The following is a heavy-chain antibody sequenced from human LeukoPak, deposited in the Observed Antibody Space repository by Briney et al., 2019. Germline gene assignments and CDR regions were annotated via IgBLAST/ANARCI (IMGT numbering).Heavy chain of an antibody. J-gene: IGHJ6*03. CDR1: GGSISSYY. D-gene: IGHD3-10*01. CDR3: ARDGFRAGSYHLPRWPNYYYMDV. Sequence: SETLSLTCTVSGGSISSYYWSWIRQPAGKGLEWIGRIYTNGGTNYNPSLKSRITMSIDTSKNQFSLKLSSVTAADTAVYYCARDGFRAGSYHLPRWPNYYYMDVWGKGTTVTVSS. V-gene: IGHV4-4*07. CDR2: IYTNGGT.